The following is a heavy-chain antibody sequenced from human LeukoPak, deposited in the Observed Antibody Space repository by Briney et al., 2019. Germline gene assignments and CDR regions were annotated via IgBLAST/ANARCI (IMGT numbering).Heavy chain of an antibody. V-gene: IGHV4-59*12. CDR1: GGSISDNF. CDR2: IHYTGST. Sequence: SETLSLTCSVSGGSISDNFWSWIRRPPGKGLEWIGHIHYTGSTDYNPSLKSRVTLSLDPPKNPFSLKVSSVTAADTAVYYCARVLYESSGYCVSLAGYSDLWGRGTLVTVSS. D-gene: IGHD3-22*01. J-gene: IGHJ2*01. CDR3: ARVLYESSGYCVSLAGYSDL.